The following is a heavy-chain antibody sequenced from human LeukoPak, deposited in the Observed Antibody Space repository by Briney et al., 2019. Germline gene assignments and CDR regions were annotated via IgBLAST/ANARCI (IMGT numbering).Heavy chain of an antibody. V-gene: IGHV4-61*02. Sequence: SQTLSLTCTVPGGSISSGSYYWSWIRRPAGKGLEWIGRIYTSGSTNYNPSLKSRVTISVDTSKNQFSLKLSSVTAADTAVYYCAREQYDFWSGYRRTYYMDVWGKGTTVTVSS. J-gene: IGHJ6*03. CDR1: GGSISSGSYY. D-gene: IGHD3-3*01. CDR2: IYTSGST. CDR3: AREQYDFWSGYRRTYYMDV.